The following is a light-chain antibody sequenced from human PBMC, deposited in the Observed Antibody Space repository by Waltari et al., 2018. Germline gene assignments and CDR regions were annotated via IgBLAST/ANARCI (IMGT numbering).Light chain of an antibody. CDR2: GSS. J-gene: IGLJ3*02. V-gene: IGLV1-40*01. CDR3: QSYDISLSGWV. Sequence: GTGRKGGSDGSSKGRAGVPDRVAGSRSDTAASLAITGLQAEDEADYYCQSYDISLSGWVFGGGTKLTVL.